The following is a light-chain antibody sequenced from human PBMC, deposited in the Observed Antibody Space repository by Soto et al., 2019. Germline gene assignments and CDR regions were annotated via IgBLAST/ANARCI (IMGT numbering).Light chain of an antibody. CDR3: AAWDDSLSTGL. CDR1: SSNIGSDY. V-gene: IGLV1-47*01. CDR2: RNT. Sequence: QSVLTQPPSASGTPGQRVTISCSGSSSNIGSDYVYWYQQFPGTAPKLLIHRNTQRPSGVPDRFSGSKSGTSASLAISGLRSEDEADYYCAAWDDSLSTGLFGGGTKLTVL. J-gene: IGLJ3*02.